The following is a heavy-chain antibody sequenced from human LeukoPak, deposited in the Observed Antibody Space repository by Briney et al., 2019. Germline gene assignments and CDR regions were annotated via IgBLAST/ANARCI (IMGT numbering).Heavy chain of an antibody. Sequence: SETLSLTCTVSGGSISSGSYYWSWIRQPAGEALEWIGRIYTSGSTNYNPSLKSRVTISVDTSKNQFSLKLSSVTAADTAVYYCARAPYSLIQSALLGGAFDIWGQGTMVTVSS. D-gene: IGHD2-8*02. CDR1: GGSISSGSYY. CDR3: ARAPYSLIQSALLGGAFDI. CDR2: IYTSGST. J-gene: IGHJ3*02. V-gene: IGHV4-61*02.